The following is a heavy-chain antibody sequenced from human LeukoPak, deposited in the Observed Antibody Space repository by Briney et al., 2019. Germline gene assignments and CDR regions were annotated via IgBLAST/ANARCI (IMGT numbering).Heavy chain of an antibody. CDR1: GGSISSAAYC. CDR2: PYYSGTT. D-gene: IGHD3-16*01. J-gene: IGHJ6*03. Sequence: SETLSLTCGVSGGSISSAAYCWSWIRQPPGKGLEWIGYPYYSGTTYSNPSLRSRITISLDASNNQFSLKLSSVTAADTAVYYCARQVGRGTQIYYLDVWGRGTTVTVSS. CDR3: ARQVGRGTQIYYLDV. V-gene: IGHV4-30-4*07.